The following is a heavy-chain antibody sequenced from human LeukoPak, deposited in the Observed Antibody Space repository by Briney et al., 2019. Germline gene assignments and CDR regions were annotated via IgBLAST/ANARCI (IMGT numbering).Heavy chain of an antibody. V-gene: IGHV3-74*01. D-gene: IGHD3-22*01. CDR2: INRDGSST. CDR3: ARDQSSVFDY. Sequence: PGRSLRLSCAASGFTFSSYWMHWVRQGPGKGLVWVSRINRDGSSTTYADSVKGRFTISRDNAKNTLYLQMNSLRAEDTAVYYCARDQSSVFDYWGQGTLVTVSS. J-gene: IGHJ4*02. CDR1: GFTFSSYW.